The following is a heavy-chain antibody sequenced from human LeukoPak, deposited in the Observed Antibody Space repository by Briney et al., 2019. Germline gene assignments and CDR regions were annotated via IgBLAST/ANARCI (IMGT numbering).Heavy chain of an antibody. V-gene: IGHV1-8*03. Sequence: ASVKVSCKASGYTFTSYDINWVRQATGQGLEWMGWMNPNSGNTGYAQKFQGRVTITRNTSISTAYMELSSLRSEDTAVCYCARSCTNGVCPLDDWGQGTLVTVSS. CDR2: MNPNSGNT. D-gene: IGHD2-8*01. CDR3: ARSCTNGVCPLDD. CDR1: GYTFTSYD. J-gene: IGHJ4*02.